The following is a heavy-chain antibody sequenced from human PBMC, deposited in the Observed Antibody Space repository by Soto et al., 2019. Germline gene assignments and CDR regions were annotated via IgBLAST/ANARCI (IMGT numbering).Heavy chain of an antibody. CDR2: IYSAGGT. J-gene: IGHJ5*02. V-gene: IGHV3-66*01. CDR1: GFTVSSSY. CDR3: ARGYCSSTDCYANWFDP. Sequence: EVQLVESGGGLVQPGGSLRLSCAASGFTVSSSYMSWVRQAPGKGLEWVSLIYSAGGTHYSDSVKGRFTISRDSFKNTLYLQMNSLRADDTALYYCARGYCSSTDCYANWFDPWGQGTLVTVSS. D-gene: IGHD2-2*01.